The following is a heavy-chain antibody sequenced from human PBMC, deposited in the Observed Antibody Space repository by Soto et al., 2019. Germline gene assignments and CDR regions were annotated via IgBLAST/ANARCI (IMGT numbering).Heavy chain of an antibody. V-gene: IGHV3-66*01. J-gene: IGHJ4*02. D-gene: IGHD2-15*01. CDR3: AREGVVAASD. CDR2: IYSGGST. Sequence: EVQLVESGGGLVQPGGSLRLSCAASGFTVSSNYMSWVRQAPGKGLEWVSVIYSGGSTNYADSVKGRFTISRDHSKNTLYLKMNRLSAEDTAVYYCAREGVVAASDWGQGTVVTVSS. CDR1: GFTVSSNY.